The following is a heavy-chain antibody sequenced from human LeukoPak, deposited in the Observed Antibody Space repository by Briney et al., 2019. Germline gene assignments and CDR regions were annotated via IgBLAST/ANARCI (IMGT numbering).Heavy chain of an antibody. J-gene: IGHJ4*02. V-gene: IGHV1-69*13. Sequence: SVKVSCKASGGTFSSYAISWVRQAPGQGLEWMGGIIPIFGTANYAQKFQGRVTITADESTSTAYMELSSLRSEDTAVYYCARDPICSSASCPTFDYWGQGTLVTVSS. CDR3: ARDPICSSASCPTFDY. D-gene: IGHD2-2*01. CDR1: GGTFSSYA. CDR2: IIPIFGTA.